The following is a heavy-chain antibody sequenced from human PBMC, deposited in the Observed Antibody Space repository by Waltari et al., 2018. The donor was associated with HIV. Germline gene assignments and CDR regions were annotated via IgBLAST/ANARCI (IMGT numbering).Heavy chain of an antibody. Sequence: EVQLLESGGGLIQPGGSLRLSCAASGLTFSNSAMSWVRQSPGKGLEWVATISTSSSTNYADSVKGRFSISRDNSQNTVYLQMYSVRAEDTALYYCTKMGPRLYFFDSWGLGTLVTVSS. D-gene: IGHD3-16*01. CDR3: TKMGPRLYFFDS. CDR2: ISTSSST. CDR1: GLTFSNSA. V-gene: IGHV3-23*01. J-gene: IGHJ4*02.